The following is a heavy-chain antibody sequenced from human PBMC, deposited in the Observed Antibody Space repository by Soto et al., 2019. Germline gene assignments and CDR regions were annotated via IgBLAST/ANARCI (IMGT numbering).Heavy chain of an antibody. Sequence: GGSLRLSXAASGFTFSNYGMHWVRQAPGKGLEWVAFISDDGSNKYYADSMKGRFTMSRDNSKRTLYLQMSSLRVEDTAVYYCTKRRNVLRFLEWSSGMEVWGQGTTVTVSS. CDR3: TKRRNVLRFLEWSSGMEV. CDR1: GFTFSNYG. V-gene: IGHV3-30*18. J-gene: IGHJ6*02. CDR2: ISDDGSNK. D-gene: IGHD3-3*01.